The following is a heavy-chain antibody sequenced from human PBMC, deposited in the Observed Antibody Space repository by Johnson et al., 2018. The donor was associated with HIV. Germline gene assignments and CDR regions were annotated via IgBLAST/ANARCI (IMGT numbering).Heavy chain of an antibody. CDR1: GFTVSASS. V-gene: IGHV3-53*01. CDR3: LRCVGVYGYDECDAFDI. Sequence: VQLVESGGGLIQPGGSLRLSCAASGFTVSASSMIWVRQAPGEGLTWVSLIYTGDSTSYADSVKGRFPISTDTSKNTLYLQMNSLRAEDTALYYCLRCVGVYGYDECDAFDIWGQGTMVTISS. CDR2: IYTGDST. J-gene: IGHJ3*02. D-gene: IGHD5-18*01.